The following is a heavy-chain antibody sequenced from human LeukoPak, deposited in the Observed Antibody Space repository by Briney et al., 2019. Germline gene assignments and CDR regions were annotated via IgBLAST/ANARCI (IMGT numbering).Heavy chain of an antibody. J-gene: IGHJ6*03. CDR2: INWNGGST. Sequence: GGSLRLSCAASGFTFDDYGTSWVRQAPGKGLEWVSGINWNGGSTGYADSVKGRFTISRDNAKNSLYLQMSSLRAEDTAVYYCAKGGGFDWLNYYYMDVWGKGTTVIISS. V-gene: IGHV3-20*04. CDR1: GFTFDDYG. D-gene: IGHD3-9*01. CDR3: AKGGGFDWLNYYYMDV.